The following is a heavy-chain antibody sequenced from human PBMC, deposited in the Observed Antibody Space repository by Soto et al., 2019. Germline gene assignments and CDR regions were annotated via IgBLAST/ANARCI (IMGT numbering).Heavy chain of an antibody. J-gene: IGHJ6*02. CDR2: IDYSGST. CDR1: GGSISSSSYY. CDR3: QVSEMATTTPFDYYYYGMDV. D-gene: IGHD1-1*01. V-gene: IGHV4-39*01. Sequence: PSETLSLTCTVSGGSISSSSYYWGWIRQPPGKGLEWIGSIDYSGSTYYNPSLKSRVTISVDTSKNQFSLKLSSVTAADTAVYYCQVSEMATTTPFDYYYYGMDVWGQGTTVTV.